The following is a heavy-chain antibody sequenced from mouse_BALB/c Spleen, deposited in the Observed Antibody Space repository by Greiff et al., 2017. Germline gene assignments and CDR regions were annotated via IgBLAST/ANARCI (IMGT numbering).Heavy chain of an antibody. J-gene: IGHJ3*01. V-gene: IGHV5-17*02. CDR2: ISSGSSTI. CDR1: GFTFSSFG. CDR3: AREGYDY. D-gene: IGHD2-2*01. Sequence: EVQVVESGGGLVQPGGSRKLSCAASGFTFSSFGMHWVRQAPEKGLEWVAYISSGSSTIYYADTVKGRFTISRDNPKNTLFLQMTSLRSEDTAMYYCAREGYDYWGQGTLVTVSA.